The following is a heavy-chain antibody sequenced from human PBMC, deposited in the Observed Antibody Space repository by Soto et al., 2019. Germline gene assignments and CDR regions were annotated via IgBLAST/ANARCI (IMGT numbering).Heavy chain of an antibody. CDR2: IDWEEEK. J-gene: IGHJ4*02. CDR1: GFSLSRKGMS. CDR3: TRSINRNYEYYFDY. Sequence: SGPTLVNPKQTLILTCAFSGFSLSRKGMSVSWIRQPPGKALEFLALIDWEEEKFYSPSLRTRLTVSKDTSKSQVVLTLTNVDPVDTATYYCTRSINRNYEYYFDYWGQGTLVTVSS. D-gene: IGHD1-7*01. V-gene: IGHV2-70*01.